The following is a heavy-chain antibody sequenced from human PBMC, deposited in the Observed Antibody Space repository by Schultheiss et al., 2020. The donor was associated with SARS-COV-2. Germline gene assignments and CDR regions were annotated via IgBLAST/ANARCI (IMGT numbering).Heavy chain of an antibody. CDR1: GFTFSSYE. CDR3: TTADIVVGDYYYYYGMDV. D-gene: IGHD2-2*01. V-gene: IGHV3-15*01. J-gene: IGHJ6*02. CDR2: IKSKTDGGTT. Sequence: GGSLRLSCAASGFTFSSYEMNWVRQAPGKGLEWVGRIKSKTDGGTTDYAAPVKGRFTISRDDSKNTLYLQMNSLKTEDTAVYYCTTADIVVGDYYYYYGMDVWGQGTTVTVSS.